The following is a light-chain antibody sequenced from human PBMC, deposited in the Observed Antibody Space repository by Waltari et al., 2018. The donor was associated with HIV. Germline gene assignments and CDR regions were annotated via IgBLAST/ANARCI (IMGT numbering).Light chain of an antibody. J-gene: IGKJ2*01. CDR1: QGISTW. CDR3: QQTNSFPRT. Sequence: DIQMTQSTSSVSASLGDTVTITCRARQGISTWLAWYQQKPGKAPQLLIYGASNLQSGVPSRFSGSGSGTDFTLTIRSLQPEDFATYFCQQTNSFPRTFGQGTKLEI. V-gene: IGKV1-12*01. CDR2: GAS.